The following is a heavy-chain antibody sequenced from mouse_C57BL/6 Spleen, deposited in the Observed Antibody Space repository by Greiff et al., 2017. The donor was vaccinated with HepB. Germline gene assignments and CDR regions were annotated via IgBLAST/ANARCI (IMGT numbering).Heavy chain of an antibody. Sequence: EVHLVESGGGLVKPGGSLKLSCAASGFTFSSYAMSWVRQTPEKRLEWVATISDGGSYTYYPDNVKGRFTISRDNAKNNLYLQMSHLKSEDTAMYYCANSGTLFAYWGQGTLVTVSA. CDR3: ANSGTLFAY. J-gene: IGHJ3*01. D-gene: IGHD4-1*01. CDR2: ISDGGSYT. CDR1: GFTFSSYA. V-gene: IGHV5-4*01.